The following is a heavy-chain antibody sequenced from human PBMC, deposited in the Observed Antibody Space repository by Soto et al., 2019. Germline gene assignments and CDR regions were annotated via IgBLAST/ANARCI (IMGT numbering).Heavy chain of an antibody. CDR1: GFTFSTYS. CDR3: ARVIEGSGATWRVYNYYYMYV. V-gene: IGHV3-21*01. J-gene: IGHJ6*03. CDR2: ISRRSSYI. Sequence: GGSLRLSCAASGFTFSTYSMNWVRQAPGKGLEWVSSISRRSSYIYYADSVKGRFTISRDNAKNSLYLQMNSLRAEDTAVYYCARVIEGSGATWRVYNYYYMYVWGKGTTVTVSS. D-gene: IGHD1-26*01.